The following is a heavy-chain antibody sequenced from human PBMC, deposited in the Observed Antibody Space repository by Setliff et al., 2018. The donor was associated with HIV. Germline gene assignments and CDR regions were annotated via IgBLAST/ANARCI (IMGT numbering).Heavy chain of an antibody. V-gene: IGHV4-59*08. CDR3: ARQGGYNSPLMV. CDR1: GGSITSYY. CDR2: IFDSGTT. D-gene: IGHD3-10*01. Sequence: SETLSLTCTVSGGSITSYYWNWIRQSPGKGLEWIGYIFDSGTTKYNPSVTGRVNISVDASKNQLFLQLISVNAADTAVYYCARQGGYNSPLMVWGQGKLVTVSS. J-gene: IGHJ4*02.